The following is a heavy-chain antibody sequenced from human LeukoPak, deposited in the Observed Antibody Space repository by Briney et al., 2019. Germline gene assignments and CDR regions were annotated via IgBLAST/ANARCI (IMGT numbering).Heavy chain of an antibody. CDR1: GYTFTGYY. D-gene: IGHD6-13*01. CDR3: ARVEEQQLLTLDY. CDR2: ISAYNGNT. V-gene: IGHV1-18*04. Sequence: ASVKVSCKASGYTFTGYYMHWVRQAPGQGLEWMEWISAYNGNTNYAQKLQGRVTMTTDTSTSTAYMELRSLRSDDTAVYYCARVEEQQLLTLDYWGQGTLVTVSS. J-gene: IGHJ4*02.